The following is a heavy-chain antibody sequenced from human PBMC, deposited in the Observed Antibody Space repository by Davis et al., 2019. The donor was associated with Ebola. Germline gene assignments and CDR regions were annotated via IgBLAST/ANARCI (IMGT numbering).Heavy chain of an antibody. V-gene: IGHV3-23*01. CDR3: AKGSTTVTTGVYFDY. CDR1: GFTFSSYA. D-gene: IGHD4-17*01. CDR2: ISGSGGST. Sequence: GESLKISCAASGFTFSSYAMSWVRQAPGKGLEWVSAISGSGGSTYYADSVKGRFTISRDNSKNTLYLQMNGLRAEDTAVYYCAKGSTTVTTGVYFDYWGQGTLVTVSS. J-gene: IGHJ4*02.